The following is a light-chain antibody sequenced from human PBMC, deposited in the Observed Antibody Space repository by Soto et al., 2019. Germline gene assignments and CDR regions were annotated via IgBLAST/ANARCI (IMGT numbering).Light chain of an antibody. CDR3: QQYNNWPPTWT. CDR2: GAS. V-gene: IGKV3-15*01. Sequence: EIVMTQSPATLSVSPGERATLSCRASQSVSSNLAWYQQKPGQPPRLLIYGASTRATGIPARFIGSGSGTEFTLTISSLQSEDFAVYYCQQYNNWPPTWTFGQGTKVEIK. CDR1: QSVSSN. J-gene: IGKJ1*01.